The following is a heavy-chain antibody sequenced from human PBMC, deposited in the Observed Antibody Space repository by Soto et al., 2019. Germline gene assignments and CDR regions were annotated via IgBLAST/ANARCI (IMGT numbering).Heavy chain of an antibody. V-gene: IGHV3-9*01. Sequence: GGSLRLSCAASGFTFDDYAMHWVRQAPGKGLEWVSGISWNSGSIGYADSVKGRFTISRDNAKNSLYLQMNSLRAEDTALYYCVKSGRDILTGSLVGTNTKRQYYFDYWGQGTLVTVSS. CDR3: VKSGRDILTGSLVGTNTKRQYYFDY. D-gene: IGHD3-9*01. CDR1: GFTFDDYA. J-gene: IGHJ4*02. CDR2: ISWNSGSI.